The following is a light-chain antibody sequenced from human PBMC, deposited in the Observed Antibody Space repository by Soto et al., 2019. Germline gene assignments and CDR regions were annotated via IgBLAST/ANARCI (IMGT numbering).Light chain of an antibody. CDR3: QESYISPAVS. V-gene: IGKV1-5*03. Sequence: IQMTQSPSTLSGSVGDRVTITCRASQTISSWLAWYQQKPGKAPKLLIYKASTLKSGVPSRFSGSGSGTEFTLTITNLQAEDFATYFCQESYISPAVSFGGGTKVDIK. J-gene: IGKJ4*01. CDR1: QTISSW. CDR2: KAS.